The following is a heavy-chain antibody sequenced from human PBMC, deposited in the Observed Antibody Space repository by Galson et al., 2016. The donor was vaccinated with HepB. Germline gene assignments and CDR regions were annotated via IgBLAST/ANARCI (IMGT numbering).Heavy chain of an antibody. Sequence: SLRLSCAASGFTFTSAWMSWVRQAPGRGLEWVGHIKSNIYGGTTEFAAHVKGRFTISRDDSKSTLYLQMNSLKNEDTAVYYCATKPVGYYNRDWGQGTLVTVSS. D-gene: IGHD2/OR15-2a*01. CDR2: IKSNIYGGTT. CDR1: GFTFTSAW. J-gene: IGHJ1*01. CDR3: ATKPVGYYNRD. V-gene: IGHV3-15*01.